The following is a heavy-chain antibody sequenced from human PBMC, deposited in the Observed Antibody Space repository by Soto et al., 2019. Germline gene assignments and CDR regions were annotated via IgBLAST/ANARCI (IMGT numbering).Heavy chain of an antibody. CDR2: ISPTLGIA. V-gene: IGHV1-69*02. CDR3: ARSRGVASAPLDY. D-gene: IGHD2-15*01. Sequence: QVQLVQSGAEVRRPGSSVMVSCKASGDTFNTINWIRQAPGQGLEWMGRISPTLGIANYAQKFQERIKITADKSTSTVYMELSSLRSEDTAVHYCARSRGVASAPLDYWGQGTLVTVSS. J-gene: IGHJ4*02. CDR1: GDTFNT.